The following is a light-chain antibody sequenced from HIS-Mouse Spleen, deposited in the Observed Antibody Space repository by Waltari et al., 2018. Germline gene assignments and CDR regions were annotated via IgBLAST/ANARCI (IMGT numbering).Light chain of an antibody. CDR1: SSDVGSYNL. Sequence: QSALTQPASVSGSPGQSITISCTGTSSDVGSYNLVSWYQQPPGKAPKLMVYEGSKRPSGVSNRFAGSKSGNTASLTSSGLQAEDEADYYCCSYAGSSTYWVFGGGTKLTVL. CDR3: CSYAGSSTYWV. CDR2: EGS. V-gene: IGLV2-23*01. J-gene: IGLJ3*02.